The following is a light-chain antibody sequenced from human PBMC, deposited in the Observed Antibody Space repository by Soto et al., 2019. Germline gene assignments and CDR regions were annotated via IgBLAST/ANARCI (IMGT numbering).Light chain of an antibody. V-gene: IGKV1-5*03. CDR2: KAS. Sequence: DIQMTQSPSTLSASVGDRVTITCRASQSISSWLAWYQQKPGKAPKLLIYKASSLESGVPLRFSGSGSGTDCTLTISSLQPDDVATYYCQQYNSYRTFGQGTKVEIK. CDR3: QQYNSYRT. J-gene: IGKJ1*01. CDR1: QSISSW.